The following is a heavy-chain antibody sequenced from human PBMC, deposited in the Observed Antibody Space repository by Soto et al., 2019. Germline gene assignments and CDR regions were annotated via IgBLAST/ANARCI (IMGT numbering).Heavy chain of an antibody. CDR1: GGTFSSYT. D-gene: IGHD4-4*01. Sequence: QVQLVQSGAEVKKPGSSVKVSCKASGGTFSSYTISWVRQAPGQGLEWMGRIIPILGIANYAQKFQGRVTITADKSTSTAYMELSSLRSEDTAVYYCARESPGGMITVPVFDYWGQGTLVTVSS. V-gene: IGHV1-69*08. CDR2: IIPILGIA. CDR3: ARESPGGMITVPVFDY. J-gene: IGHJ4*02.